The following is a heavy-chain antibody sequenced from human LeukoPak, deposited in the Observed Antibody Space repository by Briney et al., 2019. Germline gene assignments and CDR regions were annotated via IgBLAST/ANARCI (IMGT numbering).Heavy chain of an antibody. Sequence: GESLKISCKGPGYSFTSYWIGWVRQAPGKGLEWVANIKQDGSEKYYVDSVKGRFTISRDNAKNSLYLQMNSLRAEDTAVYYCARGLHYRGLVYDYWGQGTLVTVSS. CDR1: GYSFTSYW. D-gene: IGHD1-14*01. J-gene: IGHJ4*02. V-gene: IGHV3-7*01. CDR3: ARGLHYRGLVYDY. CDR2: IKQDGSEK.